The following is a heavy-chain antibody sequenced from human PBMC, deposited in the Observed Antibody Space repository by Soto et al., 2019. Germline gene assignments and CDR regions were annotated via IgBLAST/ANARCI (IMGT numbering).Heavy chain of an antibody. Sequence: LETLSLTCTVSGGSISSSGYYWDWIRQPPGKGLEWIGGIYYSGSTYYNPSLKTRVTISVDTSKNQFSLELRSVTAADTAIYYCVREDKGNWFDPWGQGTLVTVSS. J-gene: IGHJ5*02. CDR3: VREDKGNWFDP. V-gene: IGHV4-39*02. CDR2: IYYSGST. CDR1: GGSISSSGYY. D-gene: IGHD2-15*01.